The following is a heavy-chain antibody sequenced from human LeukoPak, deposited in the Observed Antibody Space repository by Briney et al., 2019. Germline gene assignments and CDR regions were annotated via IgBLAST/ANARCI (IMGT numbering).Heavy chain of an antibody. D-gene: IGHD1-26*01. CDR2: ISISIYT. J-gene: IGHJ4*02. CDR1: GFTFSDYY. Sequence: PGGSLRLSCAASGFTFSDYYMSWGRQAPGQGLEWVSYISISIYTNYADSVKGRFTISRDNAKNSMYLQMNSLRAEDTAVYYCARISGSYVFDYWGQGTLVTISS. CDR3: ARISGSYVFDY. V-gene: IGHV3-11*03.